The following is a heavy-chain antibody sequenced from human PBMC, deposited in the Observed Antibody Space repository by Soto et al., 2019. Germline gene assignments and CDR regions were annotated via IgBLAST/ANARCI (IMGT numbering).Heavy chain of an antibody. J-gene: IGHJ5*02. Sequence: KPGGSLRLSCAASGFTVSDYYMSWVRQAPGKGLEWVSYINNGGETIYYADSVKGRFTMSRDNAKNLVDLQMNSLRAEDTAVYYCARGDSIFGEVLGGTRFEPSGQGTLVT. CDR1: GFTVSDYY. CDR3: ARGDSIFGEVLGGTRFEP. V-gene: IGHV3-11*01. D-gene: IGHD3-3*01. CDR2: INNGGETI.